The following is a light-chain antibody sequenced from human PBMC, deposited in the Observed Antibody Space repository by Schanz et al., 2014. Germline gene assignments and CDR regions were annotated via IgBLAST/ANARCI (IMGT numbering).Light chain of an antibody. Sequence: EIVLTQSPATLSLSPGERATLSCRASQSVSSYLAWYQQKPGQAPRLLIYGASSRATGIPDRFSGSGSGTDFTLTISRLEPEDFALYYCQHYGSSRTFGQGTKV. CDR3: QHYGSSRT. CDR2: GAS. CDR1: QSVSSY. V-gene: IGKV3-20*01. J-gene: IGKJ1*01.